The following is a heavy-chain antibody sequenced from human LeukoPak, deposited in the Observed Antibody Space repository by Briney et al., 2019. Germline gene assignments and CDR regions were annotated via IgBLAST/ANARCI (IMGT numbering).Heavy chain of an antibody. V-gene: IGHV1-69*13. CDR2: IIPIFGTA. CDR3: ARAGCSGGSCYNGFDP. Sequence: ASVKVSCKASGGTFSSYAISWVRQAPGQGLEWMGGIIPIFGTANYAQKFQGRVTITADESTSTAYMELSSLRSEDTAVYYCARAGCSGGSCYNGFDPWGQGTLVTVSS. D-gene: IGHD2-15*01. CDR1: GGTFSSYA. J-gene: IGHJ5*02.